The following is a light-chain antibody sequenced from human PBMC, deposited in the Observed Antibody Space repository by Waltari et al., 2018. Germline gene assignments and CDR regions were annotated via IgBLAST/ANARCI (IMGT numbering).Light chain of an antibody. CDR3: QQYDTFMWT. V-gene: IGKV1-5*03. CDR1: QSISGW. Sequence: DIQMTQSPSTLSASVGDRVTITCRASQSISGWLAWYQQKPGKAPKLLIYKASTLESGVPSRFGGSGSGTEFTLTINSLQPDDFATYYCQQYDTFMWTFGQGTKVDI. J-gene: IGKJ1*01. CDR2: KAS.